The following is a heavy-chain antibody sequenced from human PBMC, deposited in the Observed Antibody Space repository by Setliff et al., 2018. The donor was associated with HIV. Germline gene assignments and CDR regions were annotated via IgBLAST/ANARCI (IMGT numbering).Heavy chain of an antibody. CDR2: IYYSGST. CDR1: GYSISSSNW. J-gene: IGHJ6*02. D-gene: IGHD3-10*01. V-gene: IGHV4-28*01. Sequence: NPSETLSLTCAVSGYSISSSNWWGWIRQPPGKGLEWIGYIYYSGSTYYNPSLKSRVTMSVDTSKNQFSLKLSSVTAVDTAVYYCARTAGSYRHYYYYGMDVWGQGILVTVSS. CDR3: ARTAGSYRHYYYYGMDV.